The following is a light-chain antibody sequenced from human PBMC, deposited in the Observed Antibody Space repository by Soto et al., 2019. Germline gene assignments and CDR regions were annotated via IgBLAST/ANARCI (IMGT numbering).Light chain of an antibody. J-gene: IGLJ1*01. CDR3: EAWDESLNGLYV. CDR1: SSNIGINT. CDR2: TDN. V-gene: IGLV1-44*01. Sequence: QSVLTQPPSASGTPGQRVTISCSGSSSNIGINTVNWYQQVPGTAPKLLIYTDNQRPSGVPDRFSGSKSGTSASLAISGLQPEDEADYYCEAWDESLNGLYVFGNGTKVTVL.